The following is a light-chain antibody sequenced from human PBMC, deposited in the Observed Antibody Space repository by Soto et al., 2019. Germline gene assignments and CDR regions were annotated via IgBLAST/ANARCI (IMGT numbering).Light chain of an antibody. CDR2: KTS. Sequence: DIEMTQSPPTLSASIGDSVTITCRASQSIGDWLAWYQQKPGKAPKLLIYKTSNLESGVPSRFSGSASGTDFTLTVSSLQPEDFATYYCQQYHTYWTFGQGTKVEIK. V-gene: IGKV1-5*03. J-gene: IGKJ1*01. CDR3: QQYHTYWT. CDR1: QSIGDW.